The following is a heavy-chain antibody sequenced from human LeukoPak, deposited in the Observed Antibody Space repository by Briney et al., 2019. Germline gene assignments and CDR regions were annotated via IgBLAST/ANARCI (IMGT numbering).Heavy chain of an antibody. J-gene: IGHJ4*02. CDR3: TRGDSSGYYYAPPDY. Sequence: GRSLRLSCAASGSTFSSYAMHWVRQAPGKGLEWVAVISYAGSNEYYADSVKGRFTISRDNSKNTLYLQMNSLRAEDTAVYYYTRGDSSGYYYAPPDYWGQGTLVTVSS. CDR1: GSTFSSYA. CDR2: ISYAGSNE. V-gene: IGHV3-30*04. D-gene: IGHD3-22*01.